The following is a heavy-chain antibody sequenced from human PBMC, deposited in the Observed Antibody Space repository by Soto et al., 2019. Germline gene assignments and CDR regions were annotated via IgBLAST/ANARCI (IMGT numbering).Heavy chain of an antibody. CDR3: GRGPPMATITFFAY. J-gene: IGHJ4*02. Sequence: PGGSPILSCAPSRFPYSSYSENWVRKVPGKGLERVSSIRSSSYIYYADSLQGRFTISRDNAKNSLYLQMNSLRAEETAVYYCGRGPPMATITFFAYRGQGSLVTVSS. CDR2: IRSSSYI. D-gene: IGHD5-12*01. V-gene: IGHV3-21*01. CDR1: RFPYSSYS.